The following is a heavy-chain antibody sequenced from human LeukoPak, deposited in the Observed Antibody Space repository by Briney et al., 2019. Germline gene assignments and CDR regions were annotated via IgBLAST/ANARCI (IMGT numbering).Heavy chain of an antibody. CDR2: INSGGSST. Sequence: GGSLRLSCAASGFTFSTYWMHWVRQAPGKGLVWVSRINSGGSSTNYADSVKGRFTISRDNAKNTLYLQMNSLRAEDTAVYYCALGYCSSTSCYTGGDFDYWGQGTLVTVSS. CDR3: ALGYCSSTSCYTGGDFDY. J-gene: IGHJ4*02. D-gene: IGHD2-2*01. V-gene: IGHV3-74*01. CDR1: GFTFSTYW.